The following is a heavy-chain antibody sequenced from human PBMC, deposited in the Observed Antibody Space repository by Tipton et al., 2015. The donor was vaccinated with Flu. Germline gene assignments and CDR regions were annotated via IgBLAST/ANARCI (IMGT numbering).Heavy chain of an antibody. Sequence: LRLSCGVSGGSLSGYYWTWIRQPPGKGLEWIGEINDRGSTNYNPSLKSRVTISVDTSKNQFSLKLTSVTAADTAVYYCARRDYSNYVSEPKNWFDSWGRGTQVTVSS. CDR2: INDRGST. V-gene: IGHV4-34*01. D-gene: IGHD4-11*01. CDR3: ARRDYSNYVSEPKNWFDS. CDR1: GGSLSGYY. J-gene: IGHJ5*01.